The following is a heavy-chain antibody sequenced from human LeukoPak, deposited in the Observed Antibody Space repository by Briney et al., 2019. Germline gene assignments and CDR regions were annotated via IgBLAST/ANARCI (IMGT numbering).Heavy chain of an antibody. J-gene: IGHJ5*02. Sequence: ASVKVSCKASGYTFSGYYMHWVRQAPGQGLGWMGGINPNSGGTNYAQKLQGRVTMTRDTSISTAYMELSRLRSDDTAVYYCARREQQLVAPFDPWGQGTMVTVSS. D-gene: IGHD6-13*01. CDR1: GYTFSGYY. V-gene: IGHV1-2*02. CDR2: INPNSGGT. CDR3: ARREQQLVAPFDP.